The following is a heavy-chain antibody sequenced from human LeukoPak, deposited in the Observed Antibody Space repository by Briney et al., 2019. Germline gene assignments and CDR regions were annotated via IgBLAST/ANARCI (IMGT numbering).Heavy chain of an antibody. J-gene: IGHJ4*02. Sequence: GGSLRLSCATSGFPFSAHWMSWVRQAPGKGLEWVANIEKDGSDIHYADSVRGRFTISRDSTQTSQWLQMNSLRVEDTAIYYCATNTDYRFDYWGQGILVTVSS. CDR3: ATNTDYRFDY. D-gene: IGHD3-16*01. V-gene: IGHV3-7*01. CDR1: GFPFSAHW. CDR2: IEKDGSDI.